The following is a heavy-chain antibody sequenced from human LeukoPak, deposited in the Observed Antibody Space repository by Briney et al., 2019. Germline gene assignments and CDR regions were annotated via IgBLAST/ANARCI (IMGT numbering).Heavy chain of an antibody. CDR3: ASRIAAQNYYYYGMDV. J-gene: IGHJ6*02. V-gene: IGHV4-34*01. CDR1: GGSFSGYY. CDR2: INHSGST. D-gene: IGHD6-25*01. Sequence: SETLSPTCAVYGGSFSGYYWSWIRQPSGKGLEWIGEINHSGSTNYNPSLKSRVTISVDTSKNKFSLKLSSVTAADTAVYDCASRIAAQNYYYYGMDVWGQGTTVTVSS.